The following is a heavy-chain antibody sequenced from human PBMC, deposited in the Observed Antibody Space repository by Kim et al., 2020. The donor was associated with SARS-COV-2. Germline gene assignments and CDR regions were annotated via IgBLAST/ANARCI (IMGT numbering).Heavy chain of an antibody. D-gene: IGHD6-13*01. Sequence: KGRFTISRDNAQNSLYLQMNSLRAEDTAVYYCARDHSSSWFHYYYYGMDVWGQGTTVTVSS. J-gene: IGHJ6*02. CDR3: ARDHSSSWFHYYYYGMDV. V-gene: IGHV3-11*06.